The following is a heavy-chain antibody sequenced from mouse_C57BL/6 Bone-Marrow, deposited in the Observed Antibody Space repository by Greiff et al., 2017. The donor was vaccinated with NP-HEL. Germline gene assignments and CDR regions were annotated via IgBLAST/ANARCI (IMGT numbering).Heavy chain of an antibody. CDR1: GYTFTNYW. D-gene: IGHD2-1*01. V-gene: IGHV1-63*01. CDR3: ARWKLRRALYAMDY. CDR2: IYPGGGYT. J-gene: IGHJ4*01. Sequence: QVQLQQSGAELVRPGPSVKMSCKASGYTFTNYWIGWAKQRPGHGLEWIGDIYPGGGYTNYNEKFKGKATLTADKSSSTAYMQFSSLTSEDSAIYYCARWKLRRALYAMDYWGQGTSVTVSS.